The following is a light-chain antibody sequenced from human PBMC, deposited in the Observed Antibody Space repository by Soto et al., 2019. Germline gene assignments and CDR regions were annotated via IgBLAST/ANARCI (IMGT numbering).Light chain of an antibody. V-gene: IGLV1-51*01. CDR2: DDN. Sequence: QSVLTQPPSVSAAPGQKVTISCSGSSSNIGGNSVSWYQQLPGTAPKLLIYDDNKRPSGIPDRFSGSNSGNTATLTITRVEAVDEADYFCHVWDSNSDHREVFGNGTKVTVL. CDR3: HVWDSNSDHREV. CDR1: SSNIGGNS. J-gene: IGLJ1*01.